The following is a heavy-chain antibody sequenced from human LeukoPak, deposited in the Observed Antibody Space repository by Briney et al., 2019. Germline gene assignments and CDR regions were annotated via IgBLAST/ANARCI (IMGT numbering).Heavy chain of an antibody. CDR2: INPHSGDT. CDR1: GYTFTGYY. Sequence: ASMKVSCKASGYTFTGYYVHWVRQAPGQGLEWMGWINPHSGDTHYTQTFQGRVTMTRDTSISTAFMEVDRLRSDDTAIYYRARSRNWGRVFDVWGQGTMVTVSS. CDR3: ARSRNWGRVFDV. J-gene: IGHJ3*01. V-gene: IGHV1-2*02. D-gene: IGHD3-16*01.